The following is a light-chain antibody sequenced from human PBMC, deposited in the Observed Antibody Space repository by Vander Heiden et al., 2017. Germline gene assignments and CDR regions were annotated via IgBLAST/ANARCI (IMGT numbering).Light chain of an antibody. CDR2: AAS. CDR3: QQSYSTPMYT. J-gene: IGKJ2*01. CDR1: QSISSY. V-gene: IGKV1-39*01. Sequence: DIQMTQPPSSLSASVGDRVTITCRASQSISSYLNWYQQKPGKAPKLLIYAASRLQSGVPSRFSGSGSGTDFTLTISSLQPEDFATYYCQQSYSTPMYTFGQGTKLEIK.